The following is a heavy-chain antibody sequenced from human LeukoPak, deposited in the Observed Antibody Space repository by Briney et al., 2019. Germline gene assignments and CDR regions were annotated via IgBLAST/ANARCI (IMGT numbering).Heavy chain of an antibody. CDR2: INHSGST. J-gene: IGHJ1*01. Sequence: SETLSLTCAVYGGSFSGYYWSWIRQPPGKGLEWIGEINHSGSTNYNPSLKSRVTISVDTSKNQFSLKLSSVTAADTAVYYCARALYYYARGYFQHWGQGTLVTVSS. V-gene: IGHV4-34*01. D-gene: IGHD3-10*01. CDR3: ARALYYYARGYFQH. CDR1: GGSFSGYY.